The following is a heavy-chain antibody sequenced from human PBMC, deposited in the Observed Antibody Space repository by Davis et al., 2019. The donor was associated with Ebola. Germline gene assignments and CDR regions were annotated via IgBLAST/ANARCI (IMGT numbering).Heavy chain of an antibody. CDR1: GHTFTSYY. CDR2: INPNSGGT. J-gene: IGHJ4*02. CDR3: ARVGCTGGVCYTLDY. Sequence: ASVKVSCKASGHTFTSYYIHWVRQAPGQGLEWMGMINPNSGGTNYAQKFQGWVTMTRDTSISTAYMELSRLRSDDTAVYYCARVGCTGGVCYTLDYWGQGTLVTVSS. V-gene: IGHV1-2*04. D-gene: IGHD2-8*02.